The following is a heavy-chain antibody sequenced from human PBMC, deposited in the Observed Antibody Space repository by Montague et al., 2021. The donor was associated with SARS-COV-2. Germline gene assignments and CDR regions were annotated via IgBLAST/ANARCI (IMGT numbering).Heavy chain of an antibody. V-gene: IGHV4-59*08. D-gene: IGHD3-9*01. J-gene: IGHJ4*02. CDR3: ARLGLRYFDWLLLGGGYFDY. CDR1: GVSVTDYY. Sequence: SETLSLTCTVSGVSVTDYYWSWIRQPPGKGLEWIGYIYYSGSTNHNPSLKSRVTISVDTSKNQFSLKLSSVTAADTAVYYCARLGLRYFDWLLLGGGYFDYWGQGTLVTVSS. CDR2: IYYSGST.